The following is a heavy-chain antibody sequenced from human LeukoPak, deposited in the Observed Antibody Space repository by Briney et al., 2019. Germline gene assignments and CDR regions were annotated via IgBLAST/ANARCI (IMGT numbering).Heavy chain of an antibody. V-gene: IGHV3-64*01. CDR2: ISSNGDAT. CDR3: ARGGGYRGYGQDY. Sequence: GGSLRLSCAASGFTFSSYAMHWVRQAPGKGLEYVSAISSNGDATYYANSVEGRFTISRDNSKNTLYLQMGSLRVEDMAVYYRARGGGYRGYGQDYWGQGTLVTVSS. D-gene: IGHD5-12*01. CDR1: GFTFSSYA. J-gene: IGHJ4*02.